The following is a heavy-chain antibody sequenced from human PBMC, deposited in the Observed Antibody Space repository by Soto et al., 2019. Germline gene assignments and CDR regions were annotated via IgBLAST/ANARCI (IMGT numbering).Heavy chain of an antibody. D-gene: IGHD3-22*01. V-gene: IGHV3-15*01. CDR3: TPDTCTPAHYYYDSSGPFEY. Sequence: GGSLRLSCAASGFTFSNAWMSWVRQAPGKGLEWVGRIKSKTDGGTTDYAAPVKGRFTISRDDSKNTLYLQMNSPKTGDTAVYHCTPDTCTPAHYYYDSSGPFEYWRQGTLVTVSS. CDR1: GFTFSNAW. J-gene: IGHJ4*02. CDR2: IKSKTDGGTT.